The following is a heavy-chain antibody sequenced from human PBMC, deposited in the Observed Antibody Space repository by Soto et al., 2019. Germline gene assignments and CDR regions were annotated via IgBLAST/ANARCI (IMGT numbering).Heavy chain of an antibody. Sequence: PSETLSLTCTVSGGSISSSSYYWGWIRQPPGKGLEWIGSIYYSGSTYYNPSLKSRVTISVDTSKNQFSLKLSSVTAADTAVYYCASHLPSITMVRGVSPGWGQGTLVTVSS. CDR2: IYYSGST. J-gene: IGHJ4*02. CDR3: ASHLPSITMVRGVSPG. V-gene: IGHV4-39*01. CDR1: GGSISSSSYY. D-gene: IGHD3-10*01.